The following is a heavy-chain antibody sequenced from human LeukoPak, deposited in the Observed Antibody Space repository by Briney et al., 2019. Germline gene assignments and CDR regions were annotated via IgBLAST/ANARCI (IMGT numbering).Heavy chain of an antibody. V-gene: IGHV3-30*02. J-gene: IGHJ4*02. CDR1: GFTFSSYG. D-gene: IGHD3-22*01. CDR2: IRYDGSNK. CDR3: AKDAHSYDSSGYYYVY. Sequence: GGSLRLSCAASGFTFSSYGMHWVRQAPGKGLEWVAFIRYDGSNKYYADSVKGRFTISRDNSKNTLYLQMNSLRAEDTAVYYCAKDAHSYDSSGYYYVYWGQGTLVTVSS.